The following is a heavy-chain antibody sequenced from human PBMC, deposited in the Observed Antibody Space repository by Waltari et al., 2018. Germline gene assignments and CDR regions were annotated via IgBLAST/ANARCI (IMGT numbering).Heavy chain of an antibody. CDR3: ARDRGRGIYLDS. V-gene: IGHV4-4*01. Sequence: WGSWGRQSPVKGLEWIGQIHGSGKTNYNPSVASRVSVSLDTSTDQFSLKMTSATAADTAIYFCARDRGRGIYLDSWGQGTLVTVSP. CDR2: IHGSGKT. CDR1: W. J-gene: IGHJ4*02.